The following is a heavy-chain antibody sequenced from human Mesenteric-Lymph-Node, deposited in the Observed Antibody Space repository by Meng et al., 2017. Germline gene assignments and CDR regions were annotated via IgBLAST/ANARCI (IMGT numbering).Heavy chain of an antibody. D-gene: IGHD3-10*01. V-gene: IGHV4-39*07. J-gene: IGHJ4*02. Sequence: SETLSLTCTVSGGSISSGGYYWSWIRQPPGKGREWIGKINHSGSTYYNPSLKSRVTISVDTSKNQFSLKLSSVTAADTAVYYCARESVPVRGGFDYWGQGTLVTVSS. CDR2: INHSGST. CDR1: GGSISSGGYY. CDR3: ARESVPVRGGFDY.